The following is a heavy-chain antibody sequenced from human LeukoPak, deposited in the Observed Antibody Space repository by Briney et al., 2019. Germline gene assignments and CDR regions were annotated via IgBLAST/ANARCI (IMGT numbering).Heavy chain of an antibody. Sequence: GASVKVSCKASGYTFSVYYIHWVRQAPGQGLEWMGWINPNSGGTKSAQRFQGRVTMTRDTSISTAYMELSRLTSDDTAVYYCARVVGDDSSGYYYPFGWFDPWGQGTLVTVSS. CDR1: GYTFSVYY. V-gene: IGHV1-2*02. J-gene: IGHJ5*02. D-gene: IGHD3-22*01. CDR2: INPNSGGT. CDR3: ARVVGDDSSGYYYPFGWFDP.